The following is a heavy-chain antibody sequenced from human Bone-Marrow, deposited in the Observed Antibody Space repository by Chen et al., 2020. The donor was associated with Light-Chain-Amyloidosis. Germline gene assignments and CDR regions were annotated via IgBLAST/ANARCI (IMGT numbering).Heavy chain of an antibody. D-gene: IGHD7-27*01. J-gene: IGHJ4*02. V-gene: IGHV3-23*04. CDR3: AKDLGGELGGFDY. CDR1: GFTFSSYA. Sequence: EVKLVESGGGLVQPGGSLRLSCEASGFTFSSYAMSWVRQAPGKGLEWVSAISGSGGSTYYADSVKGRFTISRDNSKNTLYLQMNSLRAEDTAVYYCAKDLGGELGGFDYWGQGTLVTVSS. CDR2: ISGSGGST.